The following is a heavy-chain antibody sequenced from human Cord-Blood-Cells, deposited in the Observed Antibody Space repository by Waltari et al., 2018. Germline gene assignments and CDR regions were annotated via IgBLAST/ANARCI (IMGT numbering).Heavy chain of an antibody. V-gene: IGHV4-39*01. D-gene: IGHD6-6*01. CDR1: GGSISRSSYY. J-gene: IGHJ4*02. Sequence: QLQLQESGPGLMKPSETLSLTCTVSGGSISRSSYYWGWIRQPPGKGLEWIGSIYYSGSTYYNPSLKSRVTISVDTSKNQFSLKLSSVTAADTAVYYCARQNIEYSSSFFDYWGQGTLVTVSS. CDR3: ARQNIEYSSSFFDY. CDR2: IYYSGST.